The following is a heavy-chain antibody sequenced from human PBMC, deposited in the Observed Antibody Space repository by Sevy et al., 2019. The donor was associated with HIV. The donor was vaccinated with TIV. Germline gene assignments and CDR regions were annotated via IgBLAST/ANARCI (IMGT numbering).Heavy chain of an antibody. V-gene: IGHV3-23*01. J-gene: IGHJ4*02. CDR3: AKGSVYDTSGYYYTLVAFDY. D-gene: IGHD3-22*01. CDR2: ISASGGST. CDR1: GFPFSGYA. Sequence: GSLRLSCAASGFPFSGYAMTWVRQAPGKGLEWVSAISASGGSTYYADSVKGRFSISRDNSKNTLYLQMSSLRAEDTAVYFCAKGSVYDTSGYYYTLVAFDYWGQGTPVTVSS.